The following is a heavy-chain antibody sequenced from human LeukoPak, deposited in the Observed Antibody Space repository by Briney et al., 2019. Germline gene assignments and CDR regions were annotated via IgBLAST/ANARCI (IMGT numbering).Heavy chain of an antibody. Sequence: SETLSLTCTVSGGSISSGSYYWSWIRQPAGKGLEWIGHIYTSGSTNYNPSLKSRVTISLDTSKNQFSLKLTSVTAADTAVYYCARSYYGSGRPFDYWGQGTLVTVSS. CDR1: GGSISSGSYY. V-gene: IGHV4-61*09. J-gene: IGHJ4*02. CDR2: IYTSGST. D-gene: IGHD3-10*01. CDR3: ARSYYGSGRPFDY.